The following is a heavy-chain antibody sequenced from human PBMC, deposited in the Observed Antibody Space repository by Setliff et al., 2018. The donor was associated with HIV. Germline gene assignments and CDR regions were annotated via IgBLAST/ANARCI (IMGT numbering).Heavy chain of an antibody. D-gene: IGHD5-12*01. CDR3: ARGGYSGEFLDAFGI. Sequence: ASVKVSCKASGYIFSTHYIHWVRQAPGQGLEWMGIINCASGRTVYTEKIKGRLAMARDMSRTTVYMELTSLRTEDTAVYYCARGGYSGEFLDAFGIWGQGTLVTVS. CDR2: INCASGRT. J-gene: IGHJ3*02. V-gene: IGHV1-46*01. CDR1: GYIFSTHY.